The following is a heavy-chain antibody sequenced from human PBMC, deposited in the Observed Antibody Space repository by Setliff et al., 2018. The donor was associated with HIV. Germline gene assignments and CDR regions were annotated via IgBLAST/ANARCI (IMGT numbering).Heavy chain of an antibody. Sequence: PGGSLRLSCAASGFSFSTHSMHWVRQAPGKGLEWVAYMTSDSRTIYYADSVTGRFTISRDNAKSSVYLQMNTLRAEDTALYYCARPYTVWVYGMDLWGQGTTVTVSS. V-gene: IGHV3-48*04. D-gene: IGHD2-8*01. J-gene: IGHJ6*02. CDR2: MTSDSRTI. CDR3: ARPYTVWVYGMDL. CDR1: GFSFSTHS.